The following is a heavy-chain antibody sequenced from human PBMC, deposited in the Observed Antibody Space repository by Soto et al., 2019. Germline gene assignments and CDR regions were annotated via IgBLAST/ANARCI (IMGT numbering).Heavy chain of an antibody. V-gene: IGHV3-15*07. CDR1: GFTFSNAW. J-gene: IGHJ4*01. CDR3: TTDPYITIVIIRFDY. CDR2: IKSKTDGGTT. Sequence: PGGSLRLSCAASGFTFSNAWINWVRQAPGKGLEWVGRIKSKTDGGTTDFAAPVKGRFAISRDDSKNMVYLQMNSLKTEDTAVYYCTTDPYITIVIIRFDYWGHVTLVTVSS. D-gene: IGHD3-16*02.